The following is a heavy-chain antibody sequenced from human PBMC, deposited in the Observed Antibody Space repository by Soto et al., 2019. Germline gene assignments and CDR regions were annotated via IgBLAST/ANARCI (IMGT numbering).Heavy chain of an antibody. Sequence: SETLSLTCAVYGGSFSGYYWSWIRQPPGKGLEWIGEINHSGSTNYNPSLKSRVTISVDTSKNQFSLKLSSVTAADTAVYYCARNVAAAGNDYWGQGTLVTVSS. D-gene: IGHD6-13*01. V-gene: IGHV4-34*01. CDR3: ARNVAAAGNDY. CDR1: GGSFSGYY. J-gene: IGHJ4*02. CDR2: INHSGST.